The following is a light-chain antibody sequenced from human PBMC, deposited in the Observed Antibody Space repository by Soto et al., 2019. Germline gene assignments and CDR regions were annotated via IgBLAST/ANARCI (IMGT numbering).Light chain of an antibody. CDR1: SSNIGAGYD. CDR3: QSYDTRLSGSII. Sequence: QSVLTQPPSVSGAPGQRVTISCTGSSSNIGAGYDAHWYQQFPGTAPKLLIYGNNNRPSGVPDRFSVSKSGTSASLAITGLQAEDEADYYCQSYDTRLSGSIIFGGGTKLTVL. J-gene: IGLJ2*01. V-gene: IGLV1-40*01. CDR2: GNN.